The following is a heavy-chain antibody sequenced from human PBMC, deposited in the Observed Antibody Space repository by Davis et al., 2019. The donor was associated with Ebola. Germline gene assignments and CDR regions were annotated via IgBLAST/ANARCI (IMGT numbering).Heavy chain of an antibody. CDR2: IYHSGST. V-gene: IGHV4-30-2*01. CDR1: GGSISSYS. Sequence: SETLSLTCTVSGGSISSYSWSWIRQPPGKGLEWIGYIYHSGSTYYNPSLKSRVTISVDRSKNQFSLKLSSVTAADTAVYYCARAFIRYSSGWYWFDPWGQGTLVTVSS. J-gene: IGHJ5*02. CDR3: ARAFIRYSSGWYWFDP. D-gene: IGHD6-19*01.